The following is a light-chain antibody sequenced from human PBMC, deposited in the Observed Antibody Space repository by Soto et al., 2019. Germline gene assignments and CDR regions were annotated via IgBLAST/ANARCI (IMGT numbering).Light chain of an antibody. J-gene: IGLJ2*01. CDR1: SSDVGGYNY. V-gene: IGLV2-14*01. CDR3: SSYTSSSLV. Sequence: QSAVTQPASVSGSPGQSITISCTGTSSDVGGYNYVSWYQQHPGKAPKLMIFDVSTRPSGVSNRFSGSKSGDTASLTISGLQAEDEADYYCSSYTSSSLVFGGGTQLTVL. CDR2: DVS.